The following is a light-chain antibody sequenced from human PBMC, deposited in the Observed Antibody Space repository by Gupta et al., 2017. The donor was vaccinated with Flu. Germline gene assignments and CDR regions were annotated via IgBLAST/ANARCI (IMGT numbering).Light chain of an antibody. CDR3: RQGEHWRWA. J-gene: IGKJ1*01. CDR1: QSLVYSDGNTV. CDR2: LVS. V-gene: IGKV2-30*01. Sequence: DVVMTQSPLSLPVALGQPASISCRSSQSLVYSDGNTVLHWFQQRPGQSPRRLLYLVSHRDSGVPDTFSGSGSGTDFTLKISRVEAEDVGVYFCRQGEHWRWAFGQGTKVEIK.